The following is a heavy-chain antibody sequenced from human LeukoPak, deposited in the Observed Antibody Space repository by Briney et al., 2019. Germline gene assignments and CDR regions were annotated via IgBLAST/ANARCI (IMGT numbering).Heavy chain of an antibody. D-gene: IGHD3-10*01. Sequence: ASVKVSCKASGYTFTSYGISWVRQAPGQGLEWMGWISAYNGNTNYAQKLQGRVTMTTDTSTSTAYMGLRSLRSDDTAVYYCARDSGRITMVRGVTPPDYWGQGTLVTVSS. CDR2: ISAYNGNT. CDR1: GYTFTSYG. J-gene: IGHJ4*02. CDR3: ARDSGRITMVRGVTPPDY. V-gene: IGHV1-18*01.